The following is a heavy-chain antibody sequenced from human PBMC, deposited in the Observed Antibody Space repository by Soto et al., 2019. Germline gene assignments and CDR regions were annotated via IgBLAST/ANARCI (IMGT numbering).Heavy chain of an antibody. CDR3: ARVWSYSSSWYFDY. CDR1: GYTFTGYY. D-gene: IGHD6-13*01. V-gene: IGHV1-2*02. CDR2: INPNSGGT. Sequence: ASVKVSCKASGYTFTGYYMHWVRQAPGQGLEWMGWINPNSGGTNYAQKFQGRVTMTRDTSISTAYMELSRLRSDDTAVYYCARVWSYSSSWYFDYWGQGTLVTVSS. J-gene: IGHJ4*02.